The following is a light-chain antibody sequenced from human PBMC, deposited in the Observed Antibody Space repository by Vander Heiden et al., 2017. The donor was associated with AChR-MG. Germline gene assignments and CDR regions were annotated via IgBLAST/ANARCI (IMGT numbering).Light chain of an antibody. CDR2: EGS. V-gene: IGLV2-23*01. CDR1: SSDVGSYNL. CDR3: CSYAGSHVV. Sequence: QSALTQPASVSGSPGQSLTIPCTGTSSDVGSYNLVSWYQQHPGKAPKLMIYEGSKRPSGVSNRFSGSKSGNTASLTISGLQAEDEADYYCCSYAGSHVVFGGGTKLTVL. J-gene: IGLJ2*01.